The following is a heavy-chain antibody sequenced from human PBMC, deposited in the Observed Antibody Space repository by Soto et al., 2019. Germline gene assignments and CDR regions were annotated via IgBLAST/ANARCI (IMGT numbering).Heavy chain of an antibody. Sequence: HVQLQASGPGLVKPSQTLSLTSTVSAGSISSGDYYWSWIRQPQGKGLEWIGYIYYSGSTYYNPSLKSRVTISVYTSKKQCSLKLSSVTAADPAVYDCSSSGIAVAKEYWVQGSLVTVSS. D-gene: IGHD6-19*01. CDR3: SSSGIAVAKEY. V-gene: IGHV4-30-4*01. CDR1: AGSISSGDYY. J-gene: IGHJ4*02. CDR2: IYYSGST.